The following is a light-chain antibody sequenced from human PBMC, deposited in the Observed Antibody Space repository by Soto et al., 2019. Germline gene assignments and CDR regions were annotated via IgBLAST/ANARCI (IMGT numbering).Light chain of an antibody. J-gene: IGLJ1*01. CDR3: SSYTSSSTPYV. Sequence: QSVLTRPASVSGSPGQSITIPCTGTSSDVGGYNYVSWYQQHPVKAPKLMIYDVTNRPSGVSDRFSGSKSGNTASLTISGLQAEDEADYYCSSYTSSSTPYVFGTGTKVTVL. CDR1: SSDVGGYNY. V-gene: IGLV2-14*01. CDR2: DVT.